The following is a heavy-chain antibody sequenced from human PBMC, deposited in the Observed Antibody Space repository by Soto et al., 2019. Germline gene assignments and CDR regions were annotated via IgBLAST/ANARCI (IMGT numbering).Heavy chain of an antibody. J-gene: IGHJ5*02. CDR3: ARGYCTTTICDPWFDP. Sequence: GESLKISCKGSVYSFTSYWIGWLRQMPGKGLEWMGIIYPGDSDTRYSPSFQGQVTISADKSITTAYLQWSSLKASDTAMYYCARGYCTTTICDPWFDPWGQGTLVTVS. D-gene: IGHD2-2*01. CDR2: IYPGDSDT. V-gene: IGHV5-51*01. CDR1: VYSFTSYW.